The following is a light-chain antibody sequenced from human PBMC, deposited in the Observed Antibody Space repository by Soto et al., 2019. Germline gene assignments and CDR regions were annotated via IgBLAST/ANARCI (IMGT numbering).Light chain of an antibody. CDR1: SSNIGAGYD. CDR3: PSYDSSLSAVV. Sequence: QSVLTQPPSVSGAPGQRVTISCTGSSSNIGAGYDVHWYQQLPGTAPKLLIYGNSNRPSGVPDRFSGSKSGTSASLAITGLQSEDEADYYCPSYDSSLSAVVFGRGTKVTVL. V-gene: IGLV1-40*01. CDR2: GNS. J-gene: IGLJ2*01.